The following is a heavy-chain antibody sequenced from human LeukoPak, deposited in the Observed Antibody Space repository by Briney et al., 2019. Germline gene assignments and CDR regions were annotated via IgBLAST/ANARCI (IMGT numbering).Heavy chain of an antibody. Sequence: GASVKVSCNASGYTFTSYYVHWVRQAPGQGLEWMGRTNSKSGGTNYAQKFQGRVTMTRDTSINTVYMELNRLRFDDTAVYYCARDLTGDSNWFGPWGQGTLVTVSS. V-gene: IGHV1-2*06. CDR2: TNSKSGGT. D-gene: IGHD3-9*01. J-gene: IGHJ5*02. CDR1: GYTFTSYY. CDR3: ARDLTGDSNWFGP.